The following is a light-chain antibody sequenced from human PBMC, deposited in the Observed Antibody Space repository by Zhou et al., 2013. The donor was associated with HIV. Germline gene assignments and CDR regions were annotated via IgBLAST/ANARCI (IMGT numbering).Light chain of an antibody. CDR1: QSVDSNY. V-gene: IGKV3-20*01. Sequence: EIVLTQSPGALSLSPGERATLSCRASQSVDSNYLAWYQQKSGQAPRLLIYGASSRAAGIPDRFSGRGSGTEFTVTISRLEPEDFAVYYCQQYDSSPITFGQGTRLEI. CDR3: QQYDSSPIT. J-gene: IGKJ5*01. CDR2: GAS.